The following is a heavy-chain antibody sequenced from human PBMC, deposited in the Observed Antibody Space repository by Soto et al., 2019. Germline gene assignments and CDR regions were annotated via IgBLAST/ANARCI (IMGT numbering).Heavy chain of an antibody. D-gene: IGHD2-8*01. J-gene: IGHJ5*01. CDR3: ARLIGDSWLDS. Sequence: SETLSLTCTVSGGSISSGGYYWSWIRQHPGKGLEWIGYIYHSGTTYYNPSLKSRVTISVDTSNNQLSLQLNSVTPDDTAVYYCARLIGDSWLDSWGQGTLVTVSS. CDR1: GGSISSGGYY. CDR2: IYHSGTT. V-gene: IGHV4-31*03.